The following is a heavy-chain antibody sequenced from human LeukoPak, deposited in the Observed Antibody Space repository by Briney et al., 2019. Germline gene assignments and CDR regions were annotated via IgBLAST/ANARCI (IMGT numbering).Heavy chain of an antibody. CDR1: GGTFNSYA. CDR2: MNPNSGNT. CDR3: ARSVGFDY. V-gene: IGHV1-8*03. Sequence: ASVKVSCKASGGTFNSYAISWVRQATGQGLEWMGWMNPNSGNTGYAQKFQGRVTITRNTSISTAYMELSSLRSEDTAVYYCARSVGFDYWGQGTLVTVSS. J-gene: IGHJ4*02. D-gene: IGHD3-16*01.